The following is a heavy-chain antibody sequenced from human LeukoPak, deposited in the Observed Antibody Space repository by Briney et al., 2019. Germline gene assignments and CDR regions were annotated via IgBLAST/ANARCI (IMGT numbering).Heavy chain of an antibody. CDR1: GFTFSSYG. CDR2: ISSDSSTI. Sequence: GGSLRLSCAASGFTFSSYGMYWVRQAPGKGLEWVSYISSDSSTIYYADSVKGRFTISRDNAKNSLYLQMNSLRAEDTAVYYCASEDYYDSSAYYYRNFQHWGQGTLVTVSS. V-gene: IGHV3-48*01. D-gene: IGHD3-22*01. J-gene: IGHJ1*01. CDR3: ASEDYYDSSAYYYRNFQH.